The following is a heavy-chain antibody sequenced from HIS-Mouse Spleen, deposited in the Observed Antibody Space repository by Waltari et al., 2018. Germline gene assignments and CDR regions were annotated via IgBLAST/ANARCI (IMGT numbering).Heavy chain of an antibody. D-gene: IGHD7-27*01. Sequence: QVQLQESGPGLVKPSETLSLTCTVSGYSISSGYYWGWIRQPPGKGLEWIGRFYHSGRTYYNPALKSRVTISVDTSKNQFSLKLSSVTAADTAVYYCARDPSWGIFDYWGQGTLVTVSS. CDR2: FYHSGRT. CDR3: ARDPSWGIFDY. CDR1: GYSISSGYY. V-gene: IGHV4-38-2*02. J-gene: IGHJ4*02.